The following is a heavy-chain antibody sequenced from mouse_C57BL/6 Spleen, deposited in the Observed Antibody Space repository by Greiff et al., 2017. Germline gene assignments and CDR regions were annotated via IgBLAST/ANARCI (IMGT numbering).Heavy chain of an antibody. D-gene: IGHD2-1*01. V-gene: IGHV7-1*01. CDR1: GFTFSDFY. Sequence: EVKVVESGGGLVQSGRSLRLSCATSGFTFSDFYMEWVRQAPGKGLEWIAASRNKANDYTTEYCASVKGRFIVSRDTSQSILYLQMNALRAEDTAIYYCAIDAGGNYGFDYWGQGTTLTVSS. CDR2: SRNKANDYTT. CDR3: AIDAGGNYGFDY. J-gene: IGHJ2*01.